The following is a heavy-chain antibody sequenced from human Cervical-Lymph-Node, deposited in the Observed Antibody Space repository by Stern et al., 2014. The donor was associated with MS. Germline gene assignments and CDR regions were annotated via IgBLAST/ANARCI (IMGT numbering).Heavy chain of an antibody. CDR2: IIPIFGTT. V-gene: IGHV1-69*01. CDR1: GDTFSNFA. D-gene: IGHD1-1*01. Sequence: QVQLVQSGAEVKKPGSSVTVSCKASGDTFSNFAISLVRQAPGQGLEWMGGIIPIFGTTHYAQNFQGRITITADQSTGTAYMDLSSLRSEDTAVYYCARDNDDHGMDVWGQGTTITVSS. CDR3: ARDNDDHGMDV. J-gene: IGHJ6*02.